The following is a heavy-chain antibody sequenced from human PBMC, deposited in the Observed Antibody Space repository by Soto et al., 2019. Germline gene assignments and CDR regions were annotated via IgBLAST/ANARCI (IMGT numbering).Heavy chain of an antibody. V-gene: IGHV5-51*01. CDR2: IYPGDHET. J-gene: IGHJ4*02. CDR3: ARSPRSSPYFDY. Sequence: GESLKISCQCSGYTFSNFWIGWVRQLPGKGLEWMGIIYPGDHETRYSPSFHGKVTISADRSINTAYLQWNSLEASDTAFYFCARSPRSSPYFDYWGQGALVTVSS. D-gene: IGHD6-13*01. CDR1: GYTFSNFW.